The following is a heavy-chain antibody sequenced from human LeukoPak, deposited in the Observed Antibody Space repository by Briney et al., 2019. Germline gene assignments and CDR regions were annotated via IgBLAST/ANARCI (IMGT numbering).Heavy chain of an antibody. D-gene: IGHD3-22*01. J-gene: IGHJ6*03. Sequence: GRSLRLSCAASGFTFSSYAMHWVRQAPGQGLEWVAVISYDGSNIYYADSVKGRFTISRDNSKNTLYLQMNSLRAEDTAVYYCARVGNSSGLPYYYYYMDVWGKGTTVTVSS. CDR1: GFTFSSYA. V-gene: IGHV3-30*04. CDR2: ISYDGSNI. CDR3: ARVGNSSGLPYYYYYMDV.